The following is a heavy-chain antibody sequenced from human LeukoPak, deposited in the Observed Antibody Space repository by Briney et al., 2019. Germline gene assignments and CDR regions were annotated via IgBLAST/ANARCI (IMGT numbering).Heavy chain of an antibody. CDR1: GYTFTGYY. J-gene: IGHJ4*02. Sequence: ASVKVSCKASGYTFTGYYMHWVRQAPGQGLEWMGWINPNSGGTNYAQKFQGRVTMTRDTSISTAYMELSRLRSDDTAVYYCARVLWAYYGSTHGGGYFDYWGQGTLVTVSS. V-gene: IGHV1-2*02. CDR3: ARVLWAYYGSTHGGGYFDY. CDR2: INPNSGGT. D-gene: IGHD3-22*01.